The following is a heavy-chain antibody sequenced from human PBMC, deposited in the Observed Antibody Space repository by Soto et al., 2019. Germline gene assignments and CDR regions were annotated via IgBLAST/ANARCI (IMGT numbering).Heavy chain of an antibody. CDR1: GGSISSSSYY. D-gene: IGHD4-4*01. V-gene: IGHV4-39*01. Sequence: SETLSLTCTVSGGSISSSSYYWGWIRQPPGKGLEWIGSIYYSGSTYYNPSLKSRVTISVDTSKNQFSLKLSSVTAADTAVYYCARRTTVTTNWYFDLWGRGTLVTVSS. CDR2: IYYSGST. CDR3: ARRTTVTTNWYFDL. J-gene: IGHJ2*01.